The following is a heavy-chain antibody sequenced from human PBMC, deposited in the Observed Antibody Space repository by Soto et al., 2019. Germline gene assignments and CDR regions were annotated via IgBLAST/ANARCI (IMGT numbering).Heavy chain of an antibody. V-gene: IGHV3-23*01. CDR1: GFTFSSYA. J-gene: IGHJ4*02. Sequence: PGGSLRLSCAASGFTFSSYAMSWVRQAPGKGLEWVSAISGSGGSTYYADSVKGRFTISRDNSKNTLYLQMNSLRAEDTAVYYCARLRVYSYYFDYWGQGTLVTVSS. D-gene: IGHD5-12*01. CDR3: ARLRVYSYYFDY. CDR2: ISGSGGST.